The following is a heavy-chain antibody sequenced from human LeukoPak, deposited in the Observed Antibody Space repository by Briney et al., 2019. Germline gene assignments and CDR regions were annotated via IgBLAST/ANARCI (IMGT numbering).Heavy chain of an antibody. CDR2: ISGSGGST. CDR1: GFTFSSYA. J-gene: IGHJ4*02. D-gene: IGHD3-16*01. Sequence: GGSLRLSCAASGFTFSSYAMNWVRQAPGKGLEWVSAISGSGGSTYYADSVKGRFTISRDNSKNTLYLQMSSLRAEDTAVYYCAKVGRNYDYVWGSYAVDYWGQGTLVTVSS. CDR3: AKVGRNYDYVWGSYAVDY. V-gene: IGHV3-23*01.